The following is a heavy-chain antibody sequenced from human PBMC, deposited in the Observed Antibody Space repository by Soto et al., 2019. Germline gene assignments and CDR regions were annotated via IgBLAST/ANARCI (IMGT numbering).Heavy chain of an antibody. Sequence: PGGSLRLSXAASGFTFSSYWMSWVRQAPGKGLEWVANIKQDGSEKYYVDSVKGRFTISRDNAKNSLYLQMNSLRAEDTAVYYCAREPSITFGGVIVDDAFDIWGQGTMVTVSS. CDR1: GFTFSSYW. CDR3: AREPSITFGGVIVDDAFDI. D-gene: IGHD3-16*02. V-gene: IGHV3-7*01. J-gene: IGHJ3*02. CDR2: IKQDGSEK.